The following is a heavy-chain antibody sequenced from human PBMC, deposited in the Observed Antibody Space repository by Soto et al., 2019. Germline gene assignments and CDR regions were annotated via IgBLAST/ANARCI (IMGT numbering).Heavy chain of an antibody. Sequence: SLASTGSCGSITSDDYYWSWIRQPPGKGLGGIVYIYYIGSTYYNPSLKIRLSISVYTSKNQFSMKRNSVIAAATAIYYCVRYYCSSTSCFLFGYWGPGTLFTVST. V-gene: IGHV4-30-4*01. CDR3: VRYYCSSTSCFLFGY. D-gene: IGHD2-2*01. CDR2: IYYIGST. CDR1: CGSITSDDYY. J-gene: IGHJ4*02.